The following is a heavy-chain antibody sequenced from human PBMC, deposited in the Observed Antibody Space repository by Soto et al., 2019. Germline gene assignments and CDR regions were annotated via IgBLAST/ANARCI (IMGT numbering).Heavy chain of an antibody. D-gene: IGHD3-9*01. J-gene: IGHJ4*02. CDR2: IDPSDSYT. CDR3: ARLDDILTGYWVIDY. CDR1: GYSFTSYW. V-gene: IGHV5-10-1*01. Sequence: GESLKISCKGSGYSFTSYWISWVRQMPGKGLEWMGRIDPSDSYTNYSPSFQGHVTISADKSISTAYLQWSSLKASDTAMYYCARLDDILTGYWVIDYWGQGTLVTVSS.